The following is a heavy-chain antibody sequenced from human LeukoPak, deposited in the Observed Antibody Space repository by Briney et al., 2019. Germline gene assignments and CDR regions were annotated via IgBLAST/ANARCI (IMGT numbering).Heavy chain of an antibody. V-gene: IGHV3-23*01. J-gene: IGHJ4*02. Sequence: GGSLRLSCAASGFTFSSYAMIWVRQAPGKGREWVSVISGSGGGTYYADSVKGRFTISRDNSKNTLYLQMNSLRAEDTAVYYCAGAYDFWSGYPYYFDYWGQGTLVTVSS. CDR3: AGAYDFWSGYPYYFDY. D-gene: IGHD3-3*01. CDR2: ISGSGGGT. CDR1: GFTFSSYA.